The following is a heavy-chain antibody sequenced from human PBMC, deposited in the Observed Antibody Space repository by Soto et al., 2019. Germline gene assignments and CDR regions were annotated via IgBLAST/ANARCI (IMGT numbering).Heavy chain of an antibody. D-gene: IGHD4-17*01. CDR2: IYHSGST. J-gene: IGHJ4*02. V-gene: IGHV4-4*02. Sequence: SETLSLTCAVSGGSISSSNWWSWVRQPPGKGLEWIGEIYHSGSTNYNPSLKSRVTISVDKSKNQFSLKLSPVTAADTAVYYCARALDYGDYFDYWDQGTLVTVSS. CDR3: ARALDYGDYFDY. CDR1: GGSISSSNW.